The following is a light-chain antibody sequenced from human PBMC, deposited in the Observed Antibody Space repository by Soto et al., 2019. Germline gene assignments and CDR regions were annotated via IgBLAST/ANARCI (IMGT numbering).Light chain of an antibody. Sequence: DIPMTPSPSSLSASVGDRVTITCRASQSISSYLKWYQQKPGKAPKLLISAASSLQSGVPSRFSGSGSGTDFTLAISSLQTEDFARSCCQQSYSTLPFTFGQGTRLESK. CDR1: QSISSY. CDR3: QQSYSTLPFT. CDR2: AAS. V-gene: IGKV1-39*01. J-gene: IGKJ5*01.